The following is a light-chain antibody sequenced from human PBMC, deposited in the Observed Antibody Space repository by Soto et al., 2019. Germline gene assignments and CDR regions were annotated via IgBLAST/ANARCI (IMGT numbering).Light chain of an antibody. Sequence: EIVMTQSPDTLSVSPGEKVTLSCRASESVNVNLAWYQQKPGQAPRLLIHRASTRANGVTARFSGSGSGTEYTLTINSLQSEDLAVYYCQQYNYWPSFGQGTKVDIK. CDR1: ESVNVN. V-gene: IGKV3-15*01. CDR3: QQYNYWPS. CDR2: RAS. J-gene: IGKJ1*01.